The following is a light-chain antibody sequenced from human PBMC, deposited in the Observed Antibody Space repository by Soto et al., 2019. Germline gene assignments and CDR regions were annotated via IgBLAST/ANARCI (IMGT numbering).Light chain of an antibody. J-gene: IGKJ4*01. Sequence: EIVMTQSPATLSVSPGERDTLSCRASQSVSSNLAWYQHKPGQSPRLLIYDVSTRATGIPARFSGSGSGTDFTLTINSLEPEDFAVYYCQQRSSWPALSFGGGTKVDIK. CDR3: QQRSSWPALS. V-gene: IGKV3-11*01. CDR2: DVS. CDR1: QSVSSN.